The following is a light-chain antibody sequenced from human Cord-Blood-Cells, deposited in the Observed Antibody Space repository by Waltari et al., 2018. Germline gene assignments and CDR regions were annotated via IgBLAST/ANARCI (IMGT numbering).Light chain of an antibody. CDR1: SSDVGGYNY. CDR3: SSYTSSSTLV. J-gene: IGLJ1*01. Sequence: QSALTQPASVSGSPGQSLTISCTGTSSDVGGYNYVSWYQQHPGKAPKLMIYDVSNRPSGFSNRFSGSKSGNTASLTISGLQAEDEADYYCSSYTSSSTLVFGTGTKVTVL. V-gene: IGLV2-14*01. CDR2: DVS.